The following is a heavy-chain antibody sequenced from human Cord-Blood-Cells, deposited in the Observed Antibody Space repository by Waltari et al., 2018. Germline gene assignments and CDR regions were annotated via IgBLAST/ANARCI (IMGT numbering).Heavy chain of an antibody. Sequence: QVQLQQWGAGLLKPSETLSLTCAVYGGSFSGYYWRWIRQPPGKGREWIGEINHSGSTNYNPSLKSRVTISVDTSKNQFSLKLSSVTAADTAVYYCARGPRNLEWLGPRLMRAFDIWGQGTMVTVSS. CDR3: ARGPRNLEWLGPRLMRAFDI. D-gene: IGHD3-3*01. V-gene: IGHV4-34*01. CDR1: GGSFSGYY. J-gene: IGHJ3*02. CDR2: INHSGST.